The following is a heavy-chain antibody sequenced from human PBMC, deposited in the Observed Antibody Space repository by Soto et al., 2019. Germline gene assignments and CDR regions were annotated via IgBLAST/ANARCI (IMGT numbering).Heavy chain of an antibody. V-gene: IGHV4-39*01. Sequence: QLQLQESGPGLVKPSETLSLTCTVSGGSISSSSYYWGWIRQPPGKGLEWIGSIYYSGSTYYNPSPKRRVTISGATSTNQFSLKLSSVTAADTAVYYCARPGNYGSGSYLYYLDYWGQGTLVTVSS. J-gene: IGHJ4*02. D-gene: IGHD3-10*01. CDR3: ARPGNYGSGSYLYYLDY. CDR1: GGSISSSSYY. CDR2: IYYSGST.